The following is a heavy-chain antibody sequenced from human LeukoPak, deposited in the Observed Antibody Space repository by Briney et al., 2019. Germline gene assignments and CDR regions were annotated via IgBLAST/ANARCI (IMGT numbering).Heavy chain of an antibody. J-gene: IGHJ6*02. CDR2: IIPILGIA. D-gene: IGHD1-14*01. CDR3: ARYHAGKFGMDV. Sequence: ASVKVSCKASGGTFSSCAISWVRQAPGQGLEWMGRIIPILGIANYAQKFQGRVTITADKSTSTAYMELSSLRSEDTAVYYCARYHAGKFGMDVWGQGTTVTVSS. V-gene: IGHV1-69*04. CDR1: GGTFSSCA.